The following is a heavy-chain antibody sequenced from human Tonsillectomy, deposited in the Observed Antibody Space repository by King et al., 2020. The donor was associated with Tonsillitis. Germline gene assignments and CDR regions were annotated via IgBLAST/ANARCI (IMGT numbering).Heavy chain of an antibody. CDR1: GGSISSSEHY. CDR3: ARSVSGSFDY. Sequence: QLQESGPGVVKPSETLSLTCTVSGGSISSSEHYWAWIRQPPGKGLEWIGYMYYSGTIFYNPSLKSRITISGGTSENRFSLKLSSVTAADTAVYFCARSVSGSFDYWVQGALVTVSS. V-gene: IGHV4-39*01. D-gene: IGHD1-26*01. J-gene: IGHJ4*02. CDR2: MYYSGTI.